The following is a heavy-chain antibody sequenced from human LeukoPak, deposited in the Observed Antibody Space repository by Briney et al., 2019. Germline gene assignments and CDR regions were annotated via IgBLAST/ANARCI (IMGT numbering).Heavy chain of an antibody. CDR2: IVPIFGTA. V-gene: IGHV1-69*06. CDR1: GGTFSSYA. Sequence: SVKVSCKASGGTFSSYAISWVRQAPGQGLEWMGGIVPIFGTANYAQKFQDRVTITADKSTSTAYMELSSLRFEDTAVYYCARGLITMVRGTFDYWGRGTLVTVSS. CDR3: ARGLITMVRGTFDY. J-gene: IGHJ4*02. D-gene: IGHD3-10*01.